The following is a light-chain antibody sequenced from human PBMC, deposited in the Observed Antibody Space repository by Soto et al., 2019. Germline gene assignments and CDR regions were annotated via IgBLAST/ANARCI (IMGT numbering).Light chain of an antibody. Sequence: QSVLTQPASVSGSPGQSITISCTGTSSDVGRYDYVSWYQLHPGKAPKLMVFEVSNRPSGVSYRFSGSKSGNTASLTISGLQAEDEADYFCSSYSISTADLFGTGTKLTVL. CDR2: EVS. V-gene: IGLV2-14*01. CDR1: SSDVGRYDY. J-gene: IGLJ1*01. CDR3: SSYSISTADL.